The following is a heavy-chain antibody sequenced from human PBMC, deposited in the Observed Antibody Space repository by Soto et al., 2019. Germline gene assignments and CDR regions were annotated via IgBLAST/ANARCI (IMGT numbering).Heavy chain of an antibody. CDR2: IYHSGST. CDR1: GGSISSGGYS. CDR3: ARVMKGYCSGGSCYSYGVPYNWFDP. D-gene: IGHD2-15*01. J-gene: IGHJ5*02. Sequence: PSETLSLTCAVSGGSISSGGYSWSWIRQPPGKGLEWIGYIYHSGSTYYNPSLKSRVTISVDRSKNQFSLKLSSVTAADTAVYYCARVMKGYCSGGSCYSYGVPYNWFDPWGQGTLVTVSS. V-gene: IGHV4-30-2*01.